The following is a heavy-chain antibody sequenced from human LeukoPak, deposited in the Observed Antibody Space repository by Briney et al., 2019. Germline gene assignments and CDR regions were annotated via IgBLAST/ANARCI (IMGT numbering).Heavy chain of an antibody. J-gene: IGHJ4*02. CDR1: GYTFTSYG. Sequence: ASVKVSCKAPGYTFTSYGISWVRQAPGQGLEWMGWISAYNGNTNYAQKLQGRVTMTTDTSTSTAYMELRSLRSDDTAVYYCARGPQGARRVVPAAPDYWGQGTLVTVSS. V-gene: IGHV1-18*01. CDR2: ISAYNGNT. D-gene: IGHD2-2*01. CDR3: ARGPQGARRVVPAAPDY.